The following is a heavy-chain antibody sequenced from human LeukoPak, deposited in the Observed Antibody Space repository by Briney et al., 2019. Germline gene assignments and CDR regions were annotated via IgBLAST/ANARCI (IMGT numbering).Heavy chain of an antibody. D-gene: IGHD6-13*01. Sequence: GGSLRLSCAASGFTFSNYEMNWVRQAPGKGLEWISHISNIGDIIHYADSVEGRFTISRDNAKNSLYLQMNSLRAEDTAVYYCAKDATAVVGTVYMDVWGKGTTVTVSS. CDR3: AKDATAVVGTVYMDV. CDR1: GFTFSNYE. CDR2: ISNIGDII. J-gene: IGHJ6*03. V-gene: IGHV3-48*03.